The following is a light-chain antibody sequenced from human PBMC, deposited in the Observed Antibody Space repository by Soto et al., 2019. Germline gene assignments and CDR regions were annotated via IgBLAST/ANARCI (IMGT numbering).Light chain of an antibody. CDR3: QQHGSSPLT. CDR1: QSVSSSY. CDR2: GAN. V-gene: IGKV3-20*01. Sequence: EIVLTQSPGTLSLSPGEIATLSCRASQSVSSSYLAWYQQKPGQAPRLLIYGANNRATGISDRFSGSGSGTDFTLTISSLESDDFAVYYCQQHGSSPLTFGGGTTVEIK. J-gene: IGKJ4*01.